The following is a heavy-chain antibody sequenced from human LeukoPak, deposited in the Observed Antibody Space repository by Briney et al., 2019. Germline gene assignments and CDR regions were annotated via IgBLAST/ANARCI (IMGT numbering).Heavy chain of an antibody. J-gene: IGHJ4*02. V-gene: IGHV1-18*01. Sequence: ASVKVSCKASGYTFTSYGIRWVRQAPGQGLEWMGWISAYNGNTNYAQKLQGRVTMTTDTSTSTAYMELRSLRSDDTAVYYCARGLGRTAMVTRGGVRFDYWGQGTLVTVSS. D-gene: IGHD5-18*01. CDR2: ISAYNGNT. CDR3: ARGLGRTAMVTRGGVRFDY. CDR1: GYTFTSYG.